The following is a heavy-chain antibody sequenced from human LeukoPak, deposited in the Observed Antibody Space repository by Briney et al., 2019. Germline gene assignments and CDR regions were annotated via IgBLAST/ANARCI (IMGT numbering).Heavy chain of an antibody. Sequence: PGGSLRLSCAASGFTFSDYYMTWIRQAPGRGLEWVAYINGRSINIYYADNVKGRFTISRDNAKRSLYLQMNSLRVDDTAVYFCARRVGATSDHWGQGSLVTVSS. CDR3: ARRVGATSDH. D-gene: IGHD1-26*01. V-gene: IGHV3-11*01. CDR2: INGRSINI. J-gene: IGHJ1*01. CDR1: GFTFSDYY.